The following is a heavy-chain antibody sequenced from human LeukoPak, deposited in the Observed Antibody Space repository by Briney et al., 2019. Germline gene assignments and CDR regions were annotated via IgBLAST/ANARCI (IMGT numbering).Heavy chain of an antibody. J-gene: IGHJ5*02. CDR2: INPLRGIT. CDR1: GYTFTDYY. Sequence: ASVKVSCKASGYTFTDYYVHWVRQAPGLGLEWMGIINPLRGITIYAQKFQGRVTMTSDTSTNTVYMELSSLISEDTAVYYCTRTIGYRPVAGLKEEWFDPWGQGTLVTVSS. V-gene: IGHV1-46*01. D-gene: IGHD6-19*01. CDR3: TRTIGYRPVAGLKEEWFDP.